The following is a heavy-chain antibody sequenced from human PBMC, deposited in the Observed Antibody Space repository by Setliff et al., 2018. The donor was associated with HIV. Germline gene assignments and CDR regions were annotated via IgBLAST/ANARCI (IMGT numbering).Heavy chain of an antibody. CDR1: GTSINSHY. CDR3: ARHDITLARGLV. J-gene: IGHJ6*02. V-gene: IGHV4-59*08. D-gene: IGHD1-20*01. Sequence: SETLSLTCTVSGTSINSHYWSWIRQTPGKGLQWIGLIYYTGIPTYNPSLEGRITMSVDRSKNQFSLRLTSVTAADTAMYYCARHDITLARGLVWGQGTTVTVSS. CDR2: IYYTGIP.